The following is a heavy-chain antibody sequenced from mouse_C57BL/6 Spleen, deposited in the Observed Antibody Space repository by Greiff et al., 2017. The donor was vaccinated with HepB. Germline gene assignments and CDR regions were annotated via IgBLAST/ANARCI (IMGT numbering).Heavy chain of an antibody. CDR1: GFTFSSYA. J-gene: IGHJ4*01. Sequence: EVKVVESGGGLVKPGGSLKLSCAASGFTFSSYAMSWVRQTPEKRLEWVATISDGGSYTYYPDNVKGRFTISRDNAKNNLYLQMSQLKSEDTAMYYCARDLDVGAMDYWGQGTSVTVSS. V-gene: IGHV5-4*01. CDR2: ISDGGSYT. D-gene: IGHD4-1*01. CDR3: ARDLDVGAMDY.